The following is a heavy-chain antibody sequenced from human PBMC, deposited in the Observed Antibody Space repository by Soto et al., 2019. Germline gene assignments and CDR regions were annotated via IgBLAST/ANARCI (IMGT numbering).Heavy chain of an antibody. V-gene: IGHV3-23*01. D-gene: IGHD3-9*01. Sequence: PGGSLRLSCAASGFTFSNYGMSWVRQAPGKGLEWVSVISGSGGRTYYADSVKGRFTLSRDNSKNTVYLQMNSLRAEDTAVYYCAKDSPVGVPLLRDLHDWGQGTLVTVS. J-gene: IGHJ1*01. CDR2: ISGSGGRT. CDR1: GFTFSNYG. CDR3: AKDSPVGVPLLRDLHD.